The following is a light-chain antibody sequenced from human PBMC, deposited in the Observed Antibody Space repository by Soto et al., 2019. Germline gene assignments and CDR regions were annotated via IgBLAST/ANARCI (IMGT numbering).Light chain of an antibody. CDR1: SGHSSYA. CDR3: QTWGTGIHYV. CDR2: LNSDGSH. V-gene: IGLV4-69*01. J-gene: IGLJ1*01. Sequence: QLVLTQSPSASASLGASVKLTCTLSSGHSSYAIAWHQQQPEKGPRYLMKLNSDGSHSKGDGIPDRCSGSSSGAERYLTISSLQSEDEDDYYCQTWGTGIHYVFGTGTKLTVL.